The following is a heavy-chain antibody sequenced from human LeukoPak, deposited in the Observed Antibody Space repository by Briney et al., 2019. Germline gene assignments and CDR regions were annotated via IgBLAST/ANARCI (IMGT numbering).Heavy chain of an antibody. CDR1: GFTFSSYW. J-gene: IGHJ4*02. Sequence: GGSLRLSCAASGFTFSSYWMSCVRQDPGKGLEWVANIKQDGREKYYVDSVKGRFTISRDNSKNTLFLQMNSLRAEDTAVYYCAKVPTYSSSWYPFYFDYWGQGTLVTVSS. CDR2: IKQDGREK. V-gene: IGHV3-7*03. CDR3: AKVPTYSSSWYPFYFDY. D-gene: IGHD6-13*01.